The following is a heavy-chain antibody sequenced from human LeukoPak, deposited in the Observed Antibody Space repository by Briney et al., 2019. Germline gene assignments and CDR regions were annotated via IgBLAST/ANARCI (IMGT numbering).Heavy chain of an antibody. CDR2: ISGSGGGT. Sequence: GGSLRLSCAASGFTFSSYAMTWVRQAPGKGLEWVSAISGSGGGTYYADSVKGRFTISRDNSKNTLYLQMNSLRAEDTAVYYCAKDSYYYGSGSYAPGSYWGQGTLVTVSS. J-gene: IGHJ4*02. V-gene: IGHV3-23*01. CDR1: GFTFSSYA. D-gene: IGHD3-10*01. CDR3: AKDSYYYGSGSYAPGSY.